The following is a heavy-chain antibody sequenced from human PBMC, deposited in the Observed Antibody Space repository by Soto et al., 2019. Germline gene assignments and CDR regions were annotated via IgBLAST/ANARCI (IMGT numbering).Heavy chain of an antibody. CDR1: GYTVTGYY. V-gene: IGHV1-2*04. CDR2: INPNSGGT. J-gene: IGHJ6*02. Sequence: SVNVSCEASGYTVTGYYMHWVTQAPGQGLEWMGWINPNSGGTNYAQKLQGWVTMTRDTSISTADMELSRLRSDDTAVYYCARGMRSTSAGYYYYGMDVWGQGTKVTVSS. CDR3: ARGMRSTSAGYYYYGMDV. D-gene: IGHD2-2*01.